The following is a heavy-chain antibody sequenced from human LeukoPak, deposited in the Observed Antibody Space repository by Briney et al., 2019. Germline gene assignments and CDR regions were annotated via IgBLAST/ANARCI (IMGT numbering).Heavy chain of an antibody. J-gene: IGHJ3*02. Sequence: PSETLSLTCAVYGGSFSGYYWSWIRQPPGKGLEWIGEINHSGSTNYNPSLKSRVTISVDTSKNQFSLKLSSVTAADTAVYYCARDYGSGSYYNDAFDIWGQGTMVTVSS. V-gene: IGHV4-34*01. CDR2: INHSGST. CDR3: ARDYGSGSYYNDAFDI. D-gene: IGHD3-10*01. CDR1: GGSFSGYY.